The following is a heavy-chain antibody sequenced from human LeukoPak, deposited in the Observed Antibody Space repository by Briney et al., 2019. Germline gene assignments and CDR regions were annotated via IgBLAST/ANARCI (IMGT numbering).Heavy chain of an antibody. CDR3: AKDSAGFSGWYDY. CDR2: ISGSGAGT. J-gene: IGHJ4*02. CDR1: GFTFSTDA. Sequence: PGGSLRLSCAASGFTFSTDAMTWVRQAPGKGLEWVSAISGSGAGTYYADSVKGRFTISRDNSRNTLFLQMNSLRAEDTAIYYCAKDSAGFSGWYDYWGQGTLVTVSS. V-gene: IGHV3-23*01. D-gene: IGHD6-19*01.